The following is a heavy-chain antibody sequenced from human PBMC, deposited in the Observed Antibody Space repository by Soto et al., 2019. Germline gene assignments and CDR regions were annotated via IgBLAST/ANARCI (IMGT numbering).Heavy chain of an antibody. Sequence: PSGKVSCKASGYTFTSYGISGVRQAPGQGLEWMGWISAYNGNTNYAQKLQGRVTMTTDTSTSTAYMELRSLRSDDTAVYYCAGDYGDYIGRKNWFDPWGQGTLVPVSS. D-gene: IGHD4-17*01. J-gene: IGHJ5*02. CDR1: GYTFTSYG. CDR2: ISAYNGNT. CDR3: AGDYGDYIGRKNWFDP. V-gene: IGHV1-18*01.